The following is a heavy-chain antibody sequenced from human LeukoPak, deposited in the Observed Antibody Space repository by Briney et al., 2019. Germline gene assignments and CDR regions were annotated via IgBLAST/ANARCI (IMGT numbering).Heavy chain of an antibody. Sequence: GASVKVSCKASGYTFTSYGISWVRQAPGQGLEWMGWISAYNGNTNYAQKLQGRVTMTTDTSTSTAYMELRSLRSDDTAVYYCARESRITIFGVVIKGYFDYWGQGTLVTVSS. J-gene: IGHJ4*02. CDR1: GYTFTSYG. CDR2: ISAYNGNT. CDR3: ARESRITIFGVVIKGYFDY. V-gene: IGHV1-18*01. D-gene: IGHD3-3*01.